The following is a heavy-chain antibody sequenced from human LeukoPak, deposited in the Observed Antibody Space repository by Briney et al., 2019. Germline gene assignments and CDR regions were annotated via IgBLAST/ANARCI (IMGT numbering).Heavy chain of an antibody. V-gene: IGHV1-8*03. Sequence: ASVKVSCKASGYTFTSYDINWVRQATGQGLEWMGWMSPNSGNTGYAQKFQGRVTITRNTSISTAYMELSSLRSEDTAVYYCARAPRITMVRGVIYWFDPWGQGTLVTVSS. CDR2: MSPNSGNT. CDR3: ARAPRITMVRGVIYWFDP. CDR1: GYTFTSYD. J-gene: IGHJ5*02. D-gene: IGHD3-10*01.